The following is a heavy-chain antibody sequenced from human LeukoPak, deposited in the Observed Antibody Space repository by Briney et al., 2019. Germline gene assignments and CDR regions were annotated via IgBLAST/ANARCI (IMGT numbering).Heavy chain of an antibody. V-gene: IGHV3-66*01. CDR2: IYSGGNT. CDR1: GFSVSNNY. D-gene: IGHD5-12*01. CDR3: ARDSGYSGFALDL. Sequence: GGSLRLSCAASGFSVSNNYMSWVRQAPGKGLEWISLIYSGGNTYYADSVEGRFSISRDNSRNSLYLQMYSLRAEDTAVYYCARDSGYSGFALDLWGQGSLVTVFS. J-gene: IGHJ5*02.